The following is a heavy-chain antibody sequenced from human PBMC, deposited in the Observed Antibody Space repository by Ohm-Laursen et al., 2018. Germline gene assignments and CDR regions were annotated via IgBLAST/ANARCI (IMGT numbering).Heavy chain of an antibody. D-gene: IGHD3-16*01. V-gene: IGHV4-31*03. Sequence: TLSLTCTVSGGSISSGGYYWNWIRQHPGKGLEWIGYIYYRGSTFYNPSPKSRLTISVDTSKNQFSLKLTSVTAADTAVYYCASGHNYGYDNYYYGMDVWGQGTTVTVSS. J-gene: IGHJ6*02. CDR2: IYYRGST. CDR3: ASGHNYGYDNYYYGMDV. CDR1: GGSISSGGYY.